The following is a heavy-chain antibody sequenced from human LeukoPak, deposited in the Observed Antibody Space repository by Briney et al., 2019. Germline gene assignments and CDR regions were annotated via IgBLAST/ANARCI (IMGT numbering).Heavy chain of an antibody. D-gene: IGHD4-11*01. Sequence: GGSLRLSCAASGFTFRSYAMSWVRQAPGKGLEWVSSISDIGRTYYAGSVKGRFIISSDNSKNTLYVQMNSLRAEDTAIYYCARERDSAFDSWGQGTLVTVSS. CDR2: ISDIGRT. V-gene: IGHV3-23*01. CDR3: ARERDSAFDS. J-gene: IGHJ4*02. CDR1: GFTFRSYA.